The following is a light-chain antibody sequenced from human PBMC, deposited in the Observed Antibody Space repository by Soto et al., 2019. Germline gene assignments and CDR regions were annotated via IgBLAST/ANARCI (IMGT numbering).Light chain of an antibody. CDR1: ESVSSN. CDR2: GAS. Sequence: EIVMTQSPATLSASPLERGPLXSRASESVSSNLVWYQQKPGQAPRLLIYGASTRATGIPARFSGSGSGTEFTLTISSLQSEDFAVYYCQQYNNWPPTFGQGTKVDIK. V-gene: IGKV3-15*01. CDR3: QQYNNWPPT. J-gene: IGKJ1*01.